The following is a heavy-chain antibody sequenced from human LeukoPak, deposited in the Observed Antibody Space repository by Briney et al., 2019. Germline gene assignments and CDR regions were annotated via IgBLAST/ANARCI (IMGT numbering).Heavy chain of an antibody. CDR3: ARGSKLGYCNGGSCYGAFDI. J-gene: IGHJ3*02. CDR1: GFTFSTYS. Sequence: GGSLRLSCAASGFTFSTYSMTWVRQAPGKGLEWVSSISSSSDYIYYPDSLEGRLTISRDNAKNSLHLQMNSLRAEDTAVYYCARGSKLGYCNGGSCYGAFDIWGQGTIVTVSS. D-gene: IGHD2-15*01. V-gene: IGHV3-21*01. CDR2: ISSSSDYI.